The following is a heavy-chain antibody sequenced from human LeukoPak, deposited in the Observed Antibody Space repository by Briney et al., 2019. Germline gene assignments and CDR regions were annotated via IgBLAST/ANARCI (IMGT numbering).Heavy chain of an antibody. D-gene: IGHD5-18*01. CDR2: IYYSGSD. V-gene: IGHV4-59*01. CDR3: ARSDPGYRYGYFDY. J-gene: IGHJ4*02. Sequence: SETLSLTCTVSAGSITIDYWGWIRQRPGNGLGWIGYIYYSGSDSYNPSLKSRVHMSLDTYKNQFPLTLSSVTAADTAVYYCARSDPGYRYGYFDYWGQGTLVTVSS. CDR1: AGSITIDY.